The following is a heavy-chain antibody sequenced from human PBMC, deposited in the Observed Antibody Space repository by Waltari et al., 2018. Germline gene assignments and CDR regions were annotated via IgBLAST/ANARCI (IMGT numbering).Heavy chain of an antibody. D-gene: IGHD7-27*01. CDR3: ARDFNWGWDF. V-gene: IGHV3-7*03. CDR2: IKPDGSQQ. Sequence: EVQLVDSGGGLVQPGGSLRLSCADSGFTFSGNWMSWVRQAPGRGMEWIANIKPDGSQQYYVDSVRGRFSISRDNAKNSLYLQLNSLRAEDTAIYYCARDFNWGWDFWGQGTLVTVSS. J-gene: IGHJ4*02. CDR1: GFTFSGNW.